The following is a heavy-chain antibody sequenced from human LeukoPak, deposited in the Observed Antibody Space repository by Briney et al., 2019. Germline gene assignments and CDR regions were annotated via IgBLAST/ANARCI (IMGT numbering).Heavy chain of an antibody. CDR3: ATASYDFWSGYRYYYYMDV. Sequence: SETLSLTCTVSGGSISSGGYYWSWIRQPPGKGLEWIGYIYHSGSTYYNPSLKSRVTISVDRSKNQFSLKLSSVTAADTAVYYCATASYDFWSGYRYYYYMDVWGKGTTVTVSS. J-gene: IGHJ6*03. D-gene: IGHD3-3*01. CDR2: IYHSGST. V-gene: IGHV4-30-2*01. CDR1: GGSISSGGYY.